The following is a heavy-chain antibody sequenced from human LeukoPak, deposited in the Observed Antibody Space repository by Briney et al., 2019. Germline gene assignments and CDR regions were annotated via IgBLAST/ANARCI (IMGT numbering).Heavy chain of an antibody. V-gene: IGHV4-30-2*01. J-gene: IGHJ4*02. CDR2: IYHSGST. CDR1: GGSISSGGYS. Sequence: PSETLSLTCAVSGGSISSGGYSWSWIRQPPGKGLEWIGYIYHSGSTYYNPSLKSRVTISVDRSKNQFSLKLSSVTAADTAVYYCARAILGYCSGGSCYAQVPYYFDCWGQGTLVTVSS. CDR3: ARAILGYCSGGSCYAQVPYYFDC. D-gene: IGHD2-15*01.